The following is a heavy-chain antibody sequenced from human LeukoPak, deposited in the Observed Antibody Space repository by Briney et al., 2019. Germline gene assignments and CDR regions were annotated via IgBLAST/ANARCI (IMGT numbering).Heavy chain of an antibody. V-gene: IGHV3-30*18. CDR3: ANPTVVTLGKDAFDI. D-gene: IGHD4-23*01. CDR2: ISYDGSNK. J-gene: IGHJ3*02. Sequence: GGALRLSCAASGFTFSSYGMHSVREAPRKGLWWVAVISYDGSNKYYADSVKGGFTISRDNSKNTLYLHMNSLRAEDTAVYYCANPTVVTLGKDAFDIWGQGTMVTVSS. CDR1: GFTFSSYG.